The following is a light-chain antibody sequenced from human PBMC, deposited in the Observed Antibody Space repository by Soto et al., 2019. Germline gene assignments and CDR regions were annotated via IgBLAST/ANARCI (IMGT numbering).Light chain of an antibody. CDR2: DVN. Sequence: QSALTQPASVSGSPGQSITISCTGTSGDVGAYNFVSWYQQHPGKAPKLVIYDVNNRPSGISNRFSGSKSGNTASLTISGLQAEDESHYYCSSRTPSDTRVFGGGTQLTVL. V-gene: IGLV2-14*03. CDR1: SGDVGAYNF. J-gene: IGLJ3*02. CDR3: SSRTPSDTRV.